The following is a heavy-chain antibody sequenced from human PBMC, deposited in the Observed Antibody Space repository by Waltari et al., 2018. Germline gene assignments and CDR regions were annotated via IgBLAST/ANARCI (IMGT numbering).Heavy chain of an antibody. CDR2: INWNSGSI. J-gene: IGHJ4*02. D-gene: IGHD6-19*01. V-gene: IGHV3-9*01. Sequence: EVQLVESGGGLVQPGTSLRLSCVASGFIFDDYVMHWVRQAPGKGLEWVSGINWNSGSIAYADSVKGRFIISRDNAKNSLYMQLNSLRPEDTALYYCAKEGKYASGWAYFEYWGQGTLVTVSS. CDR3: AKEGKYASGWAYFEY. CDR1: GFIFDDYV.